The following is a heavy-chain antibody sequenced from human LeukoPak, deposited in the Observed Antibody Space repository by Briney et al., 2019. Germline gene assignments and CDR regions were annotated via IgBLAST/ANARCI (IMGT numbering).Heavy chain of an antibody. Sequence: PSETLSLTCTVSGGSISSYYWSWIRQAPGKGLEWIGYIYYSGSTKYNPSLKSRVTISVDTSKNQFSLKLSSVTAADTAVYYCARSPENIAAAGTENWFDPWGQGTLVTVSS. V-gene: IGHV4-59*13. J-gene: IGHJ5*02. CDR1: GGSISSYY. CDR2: IYYSGST. D-gene: IGHD6-13*01. CDR3: ARSPENIAAAGTENWFDP.